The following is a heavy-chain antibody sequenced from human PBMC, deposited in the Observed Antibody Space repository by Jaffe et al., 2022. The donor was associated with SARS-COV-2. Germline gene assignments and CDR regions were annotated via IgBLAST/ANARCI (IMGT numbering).Heavy chain of an antibody. D-gene: IGHD2-8*01. Sequence: EVHLVESGGGLVQPGRSLRLSCTASGFTFGDYGMNWLRQSPGKGLEWLALVRSDDFGGTTEYAASVRDRFSVSRDNSNNVAYLQMNSLKTEDTAMYFCCRGRTEPYAKYFFDSWGQGTLVTVSP. CDR2: VRSDDFGGTT. CDR3: CRGRTEPYAKYFFDS. V-gene: IGHV3-49*03. J-gene: IGHJ4*02. CDR1: GFTFGDYG.